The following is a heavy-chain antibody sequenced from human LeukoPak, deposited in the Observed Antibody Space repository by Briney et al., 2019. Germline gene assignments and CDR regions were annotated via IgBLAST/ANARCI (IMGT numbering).Heavy chain of an antibody. J-gene: IGHJ4*02. CDR2: IRSKAYGGTT. Sequence: GGSLRLSCTASGFTFGDYAMSWVRQAPGKGLEWVGFIRSKAYGGTTEYAVSVKGRFTISRDDSKSIAYQQMNSLKTEDTAVYYCTSTNVLRYFDWLPFLGYWGQGTLVTVSS. CDR3: TSTNVLRYFDWLPFLGY. CDR1: GFTFGDYA. V-gene: IGHV3-49*04. D-gene: IGHD3-9*01.